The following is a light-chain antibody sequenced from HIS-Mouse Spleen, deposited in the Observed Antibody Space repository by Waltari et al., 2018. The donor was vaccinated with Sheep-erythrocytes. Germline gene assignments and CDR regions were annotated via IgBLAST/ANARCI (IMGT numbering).Light chain of an antibody. V-gene: IGLV2-11*01. CDR3: CSYAGSYNHV. J-gene: IGLJ1*01. CDR2: DVR. Sequence: QSALTQPRSVSGSPGQSVTISCTGTSSDVGGYNYVSWYQQHPGKAPKLMIYDVRKRPLGVPDPFSRAKSANPASLTISGLQAEDEADYYCCSYAGSYNHVFATGTKVTVL. CDR1: SSDVGGYNY.